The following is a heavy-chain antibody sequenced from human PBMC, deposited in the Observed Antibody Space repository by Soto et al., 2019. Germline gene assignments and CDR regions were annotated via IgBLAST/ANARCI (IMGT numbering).Heavy chain of an antibody. D-gene: IGHD2-21*01. J-gene: IGHJ6*03. CDR1: GFTFSDFW. CDR2: IKSDGGSA. V-gene: IGHV3-74*01. CDR3: ARGAKGAYYVDV. Sequence: EVQLVESGGGLVQPGGSLRLSCAASGFTFSDFWLHWVRQAPEKGLVWVSRIKSDGGSANYADSVKGRFTIFRDNAKNTVYLQMDSLRAEDMAVYYCARGAKGAYYVDVWGKGTTVTVSS.